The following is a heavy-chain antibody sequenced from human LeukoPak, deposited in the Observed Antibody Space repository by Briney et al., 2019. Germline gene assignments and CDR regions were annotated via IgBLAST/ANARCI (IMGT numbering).Heavy chain of an antibody. J-gene: IGHJ4*02. Sequence: GGALTLSCAAAGFTFGDYYLSSIRQAPGEGLLWVSYSSSSGSTIYYADSVKGRFTISRDNAKNSLYLQMNSLRAEDTAVYYCARVYSIVGVVYNYFDYWGQGTLVTVSS. CDR1: GFTFGDYY. V-gene: IGHV3-11*04. CDR2: SSSSGSTI. CDR3: ARVYSIVGVVYNYFDY. D-gene: IGHD3-3*01.